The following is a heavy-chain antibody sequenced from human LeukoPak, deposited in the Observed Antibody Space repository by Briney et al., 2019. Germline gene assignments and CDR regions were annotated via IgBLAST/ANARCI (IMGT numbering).Heavy chain of an antibody. CDR2: IYSGGST. J-gene: IGHJ6*02. D-gene: IGHD4-17*01. V-gene: IGHV3-53*01. CDR1: RVTVSSNY. Sequence: GGSLRLSCAASRVTVSSNYMSWVREAPGKGLEWVSVIYSGGSTYYAASVKARFTISRDNSKNPLYLQMNSLRAEDTAVYYCATAYGDYLYYYYGMDVWGQGTTVTVSS. CDR3: ATAYGDYLYYYYGMDV.